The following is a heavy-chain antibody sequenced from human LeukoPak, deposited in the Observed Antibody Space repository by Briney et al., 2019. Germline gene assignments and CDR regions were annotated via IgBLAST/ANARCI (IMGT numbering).Heavy chain of an antibody. CDR2: INHSGST. V-gene: IGHV4-34*01. Sequence: PSETLSLTCAVYGGSFSAYYWSWIRQPPGKGLEWIGEINHSGSTNYNPSLKSRVTLSADTSKNQFSLKVRSVTAADTAVYLCARGGHCTSTDCYNWFDPWGQGTLVIVSS. D-gene: IGHD2-2*01. CDR3: ARGGHCTSTDCYNWFDP. CDR1: GGSFSAYY. J-gene: IGHJ5*02.